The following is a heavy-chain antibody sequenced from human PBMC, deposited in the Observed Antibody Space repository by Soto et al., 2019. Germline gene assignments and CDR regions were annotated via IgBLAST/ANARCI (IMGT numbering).Heavy chain of an antibody. V-gene: IGHV3-7*03. J-gene: IGHJ4*02. D-gene: IGHD6-13*01. CDR1: GFTFSSYW. CDR2: IKQDGSEK. Sequence: PEGSLRLSRAASGFTFSSYWMSWVRQAPGKGLEWVANIKQDGSEKYYVDSVKGRFTISRDNAKNSLYLQMNSLRAEDTAVYYCAKGATSSWYGGQFDCWGQGT. CDR3: AKGATSSWYGGQFDC.